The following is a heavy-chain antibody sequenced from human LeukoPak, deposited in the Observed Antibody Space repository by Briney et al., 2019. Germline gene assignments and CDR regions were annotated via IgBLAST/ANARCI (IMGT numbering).Heavy chain of an antibody. D-gene: IGHD3-22*01. CDR1: GFTFSSYA. V-gene: IGHV3-23*01. J-gene: IGHJ4*02. CDR3: ARGDYYYDSSGYPGH. CDR2: ISGSGGST. Sequence: GGSLRLSCAASGFTFSSYAMSWVRQAPGKGLEWVSAISGSGGSTYYADSVKGRFTISRDNSKNTLYLQMNSLRAEDTAVYYCARGDYYYDSSGYPGHWGQGTLVTVSS.